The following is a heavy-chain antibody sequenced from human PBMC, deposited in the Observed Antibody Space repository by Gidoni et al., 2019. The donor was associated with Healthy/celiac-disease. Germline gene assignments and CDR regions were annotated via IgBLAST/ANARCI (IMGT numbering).Heavy chain of an antibody. CDR2: ISYDGSNK. Sequence: QVQLVESGGGVVQPGRSLRLSWAAPGFTFSRYGMHWVRQAPGKGLEWVAVISYDGSNKYYADSVKGRFTISRDNSKNTLYLQMNSLRAEDTAVYYCAKDPTTMIVVGYFDYWGQGTLVTVSS. D-gene: IGHD3-22*01. V-gene: IGHV3-30*18. CDR1: GFTFSRYG. CDR3: AKDPTTMIVVGYFDY. J-gene: IGHJ4*02.